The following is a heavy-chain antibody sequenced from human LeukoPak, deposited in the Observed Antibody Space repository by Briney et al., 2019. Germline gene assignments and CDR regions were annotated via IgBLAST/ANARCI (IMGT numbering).Heavy chain of an antibody. J-gene: IGHJ3*02. V-gene: IGHV4-4*07. CDR2: IYTSGST. D-gene: IGHD6-13*01. Sequence: SETLSLTCTVSGGSISSYYWSWIRQPAGKGLEWIGRIYTSGSTNYNPSLKSRVTISVDTSKNQFSLKLSSVTAADTAVYYCARAYSSSWGDAFDIWGQGTMVTVSS. CDR1: GGSISSYY. CDR3: ARAYSSSWGDAFDI.